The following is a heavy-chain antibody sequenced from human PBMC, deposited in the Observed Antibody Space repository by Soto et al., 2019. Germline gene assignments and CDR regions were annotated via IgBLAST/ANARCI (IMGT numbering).Heavy chain of an antibody. V-gene: IGHV1-18*01. CDR1: GYTFASYG. CDR2: ISAYNGNT. CDR3: ARVDSDPYYDFWSGYYTRHNWFDP. Sequence: GASVKVSCKASGYTFASYGISWVRQAPGQGLEWMGWISAYNGNTNYAQKLQGRVTMTTDTSTSTAYMELRSLRSDDTAVYYCARVDSDPYYDFWSGYYTRHNWFDPWGQGTLVTVSS. D-gene: IGHD3-3*01. J-gene: IGHJ5*02.